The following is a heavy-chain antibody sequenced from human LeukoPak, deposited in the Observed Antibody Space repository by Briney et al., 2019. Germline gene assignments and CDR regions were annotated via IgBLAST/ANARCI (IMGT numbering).Heavy chain of an antibody. CDR3: TKDGLRGYDYDY. CDR2: ILNSGDTT. CDR1: GFTFRDYA. D-gene: IGHD5-12*01. V-gene: IGHV3-23*01. Sequence: GGSLRLFCAASGFTFRDYAMSWVRQAPGKGLEWGSDILNSGDTTKYADSVKGRFTVSRDNSKNTLYMQMDRLRGDDTAVYYCTKDGLRGYDYDYWGQGTLVTVSS. J-gene: IGHJ4*02.